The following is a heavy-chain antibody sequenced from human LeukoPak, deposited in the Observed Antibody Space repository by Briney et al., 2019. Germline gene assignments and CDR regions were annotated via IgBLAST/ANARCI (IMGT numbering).Heavy chain of an antibody. V-gene: IGHV1-2*02. CDR2: INPNSGGT. Sequence: ASVKVSCKASGYTFTSYGISWVRQAPGQGLEWMGWINPNSGGTNYAQKFQGRVTMTRDTSISTAYMELSRLRSDDTAVYYCARVPSSSSFRYWFDPWGQGTLVTVSS. CDR1: GYTFTSYG. CDR3: ARVPSSSSFRYWFDP. J-gene: IGHJ5*02. D-gene: IGHD6-6*01.